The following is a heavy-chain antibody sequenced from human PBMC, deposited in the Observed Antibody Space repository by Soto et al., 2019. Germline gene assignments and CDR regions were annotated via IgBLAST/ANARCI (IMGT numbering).Heavy chain of an antibody. Sequence: QVQLQESGPGLLKPSQTLSLTCTVSGGSILNGGHYWTWIRQHPGKGLEWIGRIFFSGNTHYNPALKSRLTFSLDTAKNQFSLKLISVTAADTAIYYCARDGYGGMLDFWGPGTLVTVSS. CDR3: ARDGYGGMLDF. D-gene: IGHD4-17*01. V-gene: IGHV4-31*03. CDR1: GGSILNGGHY. J-gene: IGHJ4*02. CDR2: IFFSGNT.